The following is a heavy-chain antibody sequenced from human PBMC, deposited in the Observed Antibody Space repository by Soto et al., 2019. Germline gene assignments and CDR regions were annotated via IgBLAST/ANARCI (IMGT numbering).Heavy chain of an antibody. CDR3: ANVPLYGSGFDC. Sequence: EVQLVESGGGLVQPGGSLRLSCAASGFTVDDYVIHWVRQAPGKGLEWVSGISWNGAATGYMNSVKGRFSISRDNTKNTLYLQMNRLRSEDPAVYYCANVPLYGSGFDCWGQGTLVSVSS. D-gene: IGHD3-10*01. J-gene: IGHJ4*02. CDR1: GFTVDDYV. V-gene: IGHV3-9*01. CDR2: ISWNGAAT.